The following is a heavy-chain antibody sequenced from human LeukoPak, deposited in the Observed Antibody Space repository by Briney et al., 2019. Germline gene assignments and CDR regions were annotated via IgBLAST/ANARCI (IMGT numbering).Heavy chain of an antibody. CDR3: ARETAATGPTTKLFDY. D-gene: IGHD6-13*01. Sequence: PGRSLRLSCAASGFTFSSYEMNWVRQAPGEGLEWVSYISSSGSTIYYADSVKGRFTISRDNSKNSLYLQMNSLRAEDTALYYCARETAATGPTTKLFDYWGQGTLVTVSS. CDR2: ISSSGSTI. J-gene: IGHJ4*02. V-gene: IGHV3-48*03. CDR1: GFTFSSYE.